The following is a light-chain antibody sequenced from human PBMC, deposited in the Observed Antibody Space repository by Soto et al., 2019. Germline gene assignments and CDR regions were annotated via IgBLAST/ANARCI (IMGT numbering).Light chain of an antibody. CDR1: GSDVGRYTR. CDR2: EDI. V-gene: IGLV2-23*01. J-gene: IGLJ2*01. Sequence: QSVPTQPASVSGSPGQSITISCTGTGSDVGRYTRVSWYQHHPGKAPKLLFYEDIKRPSGVSNRFSGSKSGDTASLTISGLQAEDEADYYCSSYAGSNTLVFGGGTKLTVL. CDR3: SSYAGSNTLV.